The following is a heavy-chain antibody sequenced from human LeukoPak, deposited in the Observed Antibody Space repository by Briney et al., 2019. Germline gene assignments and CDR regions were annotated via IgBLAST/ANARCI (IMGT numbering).Heavy chain of an antibody. Sequence: GTSLRLSCAASGFTFSNYGMHWVRQAPGKGLEWVAVIWYDGSNKYYADSVKGRFNISRDNSKNTLYLQMNSLRAEDTAVYYCAKDLYLTGYSFDYWGQGTLVTGSS. CDR3: AKDLYLTGYSFDY. CDR2: IWYDGSNK. CDR1: GFTFSNYG. D-gene: IGHD3-9*01. J-gene: IGHJ4*02. V-gene: IGHV3-33*06.